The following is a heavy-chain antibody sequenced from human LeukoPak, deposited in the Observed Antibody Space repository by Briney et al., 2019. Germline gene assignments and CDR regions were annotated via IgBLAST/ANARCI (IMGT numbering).Heavy chain of an antibody. D-gene: IGHD3-10*01. V-gene: IGHV3-30*04. CDR3: ARDYGSGRFGETADY. Sequence: GRSLRLSCAASGFTFSISAMLWVRQAPGKGLEWVAILSYDGTKKYYAASVKGRFTISRDNSKNTLYLQMNSLRPEDTAVYFCARDYGSGRFGETADYWGQGTLVAASS. CDR1: GFTFSISA. CDR2: LSYDGTKK. J-gene: IGHJ4*02.